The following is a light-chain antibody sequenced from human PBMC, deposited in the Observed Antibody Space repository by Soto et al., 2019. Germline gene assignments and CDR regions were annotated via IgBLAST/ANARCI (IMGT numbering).Light chain of an antibody. CDR3: QQYGSSST. CDR2: GAS. J-gene: IGKJ1*01. Sequence: DIVLTQSPVTLSLSPGERVTLSCRASQSVSGTHLAWYQQKPGQAPRLLIYGASSRATGIPDRFSGRGSGTDFTLTISRLEPEDFAVYYCQQYGSSSTFGQGTKVDIK. V-gene: IGKV3-20*01. CDR1: QSVSGTH.